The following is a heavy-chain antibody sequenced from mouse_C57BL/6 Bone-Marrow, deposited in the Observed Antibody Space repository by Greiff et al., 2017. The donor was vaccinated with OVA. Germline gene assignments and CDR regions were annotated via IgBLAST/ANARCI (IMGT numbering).Heavy chain of an antibody. Sequence: QVQLQQSGAELARPGASVKLSCKASGYTFTSYGISWVKQRTGQGLEWIGEIYPRSGNTYYNEKFKGKATLTADKSSSTAYMELRSLTSEDSAVYFCARDDTTVVAIYYYAMDYWGQGTSVTVSS. J-gene: IGHJ4*01. CDR3: ARDDTTVVAIYYYAMDY. CDR1: GYTFTSYG. V-gene: IGHV1-81*01. D-gene: IGHD1-1*01. CDR2: IYPRSGNT.